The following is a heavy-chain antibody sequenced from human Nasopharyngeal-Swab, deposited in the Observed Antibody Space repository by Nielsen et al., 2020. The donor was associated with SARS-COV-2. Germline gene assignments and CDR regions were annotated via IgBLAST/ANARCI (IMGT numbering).Heavy chain of an antibody. CDR1: GGSISGYY. D-gene: IGHD3-9*01. J-gene: IGHJ6*03. V-gene: IGHV4-59*08. CDR2: IHYSGST. Sequence: SETLSLTCSVSGGSISGYYWSWIRQAPGKGLEWIGYIHYSGSTNYNPSLKSRVTISVDTSKNQFSLKLGSVTAADTAVYYCARRPYDILTGYSHHYYYYMDVWGKGTTVTVSS. CDR3: ARRPYDILTGYSHHYYYYMDV.